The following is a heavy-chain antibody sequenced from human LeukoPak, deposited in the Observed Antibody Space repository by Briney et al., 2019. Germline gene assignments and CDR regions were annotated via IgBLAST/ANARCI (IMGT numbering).Heavy chain of an antibody. J-gene: IGHJ3*02. CDR1: GFTFSSYA. D-gene: IGHD3-16*01. Sequence: GGSLRLSCAASGFTFSSYAMHWVRQAPGKGLEWVAVISYDGSNKYYADSVKGRFTISRDNAKNSLYLQMNSLRAEDTAVYYCAREWGPGACFDIWGQGTMVTVST. CDR3: AREWGPGACFDI. V-gene: IGHV3-30*04. CDR2: ISYDGSNK.